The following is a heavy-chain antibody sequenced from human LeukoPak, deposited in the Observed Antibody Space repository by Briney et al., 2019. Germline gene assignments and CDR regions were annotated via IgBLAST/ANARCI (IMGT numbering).Heavy chain of an antibody. CDR2: ISWSSGSI. D-gene: IGHD1-26*01. Sequence: PGGSLRLSCAASGFTFDDYAMHWVRHAPGKGLEWVSGISWSSGSIGYADSVKGRFTISRDNAKNSLYLQMNSLRAEDTALYYCAKDSVGATGGELDYWGQGTLVTVSS. CDR1: GFTFDDYA. V-gene: IGHV3-9*01. J-gene: IGHJ4*02. CDR3: AKDSVGATGGELDY.